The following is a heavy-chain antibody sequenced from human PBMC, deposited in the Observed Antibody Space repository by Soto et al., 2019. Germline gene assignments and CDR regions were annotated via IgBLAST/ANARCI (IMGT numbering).Heavy chain of an antibody. D-gene: IGHD6-13*01. CDR2: ISGSGGST. V-gene: IGHV3-23*01. CDR3: AKDPFIRSWTKYFDY. Sequence: APGKGLEWVSAISGSGGSTYYADSVKGRFTISRDNSKNTLYLQMNSLRAEDTAVYYCAKDPFIRSWTKYFDYWGQGTLVTVSS. J-gene: IGHJ4*02.